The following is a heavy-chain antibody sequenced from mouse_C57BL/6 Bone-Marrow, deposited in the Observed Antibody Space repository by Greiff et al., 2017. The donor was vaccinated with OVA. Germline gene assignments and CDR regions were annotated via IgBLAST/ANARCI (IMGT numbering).Heavy chain of an antibody. CDR3: AVWLRGGGPGFAY. V-gene: IGHV1-7*01. D-gene: IGHD2-2*01. Sequence: VQLQQSGAELAKPGASVKLSCKASGYTFTSYWMHWVKQRPGQGLEWIGYINPSSGYTKYNQKFKDKATLTADKSSSTAYMQLSSLTYEDSAVYYGAVWLRGGGPGFAYWGQGTLVTVSA. J-gene: IGHJ3*01. CDR1: GYTFTSYW. CDR2: INPSSGYT.